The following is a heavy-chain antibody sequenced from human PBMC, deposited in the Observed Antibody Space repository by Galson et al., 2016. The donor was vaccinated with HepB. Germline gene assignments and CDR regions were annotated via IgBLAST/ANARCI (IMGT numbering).Heavy chain of an antibody. V-gene: IGHV4-59*11. J-gene: IGHJ4*02. CDR1: GVSISSHH. CDR2: IYDSESL. Sequence: SETLSLTCTVSGVSISSHHWSWIRQPPGKGLEWIGYIYDSESLNYNPSLKSRVTISVDTSKNQFSLKLTSVTAADTAIYYCARVRLDSGWEGVFDYWGQGTLVTVSS. D-gene: IGHD6-19*01. CDR3: ARVRLDSGWEGVFDY.